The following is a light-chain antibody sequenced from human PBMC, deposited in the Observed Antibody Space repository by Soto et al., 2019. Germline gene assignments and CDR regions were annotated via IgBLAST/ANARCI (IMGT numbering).Light chain of an antibody. J-gene: IGKJ3*01. V-gene: IGKV1-39*01. CDR1: QSISSF. Sequence: DIQMTQSPSSLSASVGDRVTITCRASQSISSFLNWYQQKPGKAPKLLIYTASSLQSGVPSRFSGRAHRTDFTLNISSMQPKDFATYYYHQSYNTSPFTFGPGNKVDI. CDR2: TAS. CDR3: HQSYNTSPFT.